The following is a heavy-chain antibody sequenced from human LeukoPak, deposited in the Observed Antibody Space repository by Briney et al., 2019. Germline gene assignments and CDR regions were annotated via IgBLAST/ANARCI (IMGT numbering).Heavy chain of an antibody. V-gene: IGHV4-31*03. D-gene: IGHD5-24*01. CDR1: GGSISSGGYY. CDR2: IYYSGST. Sequence: PSETLSLTCTVSGGSISSGGYYWSWIRQHPGKGLEWIGYIYYSGSTYYNPSLKSRVTISVDTSKNQFSLKLSSVTAADTAVYYCARWRWLRLDAFDIWGQGTMVTVSS. CDR3: ARWRWLRLDAFDI. J-gene: IGHJ3*02.